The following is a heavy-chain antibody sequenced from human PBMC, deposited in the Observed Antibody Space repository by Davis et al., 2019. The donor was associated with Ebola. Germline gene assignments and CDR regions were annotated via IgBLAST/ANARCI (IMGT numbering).Heavy chain of an antibody. CDR2: ISSSSSTI. V-gene: IGHV3-48*02. Sequence: PGGSLRLSCAASGFTFSSYSMNWVRQAPGKGLEWVSYISSSSSTIYYADSVKGRFTISRDNAKNSLYLQMNSLRDEDTAVYYCARDITVPANYYYYGMDVWGQGTTVTVSS. J-gene: IGHJ6*02. D-gene: IGHD4-11*01. CDR1: GFTFSSYS. CDR3: ARDITVPANYYYYGMDV.